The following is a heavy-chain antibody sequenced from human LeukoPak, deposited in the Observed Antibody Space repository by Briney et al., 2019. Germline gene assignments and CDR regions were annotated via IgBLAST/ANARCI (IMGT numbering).Heavy chain of an antibody. CDR3: AKEPYGDSGLVLGS. CDR1: GFTFKNYA. D-gene: IGHD4-17*01. Sequence: GWALRLSCAASGFTFKNYAMNWVRQAPGRGLEWVSGISRSGGSTYYADSVKGWFTISRDNSKNTLFLQMHSLSGDDTAVYYCAKEPYGDSGLVLGSWGQGTLVTVSS. CDR2: ISRSGGST. J-gene: IGHJ4*02. V-gene: IGHV3-23*01.